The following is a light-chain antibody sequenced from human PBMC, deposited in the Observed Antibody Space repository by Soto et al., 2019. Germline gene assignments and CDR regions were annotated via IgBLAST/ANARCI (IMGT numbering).Light chain of an antibody. J-gene: IGKJ4*01. CDR1: QSISSD. CDR3: QQSYNAPLT. V-gene: IGKV1-39*01. Sequence: DLQMTQSPSSLSASVGDRVTITCRASQSISSDLDWYQQKPGKAPELLIYSASNLQSGVPSRFSGSGSGTDFTLTISSLQPEDFATYCCQQSYNAPLTFGGGTKVDI. CDR2: SAS.